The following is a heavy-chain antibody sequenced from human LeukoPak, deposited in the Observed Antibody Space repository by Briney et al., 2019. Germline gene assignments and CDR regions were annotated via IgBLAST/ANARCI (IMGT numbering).Heavy chain of an antibody. Sequence: PGGSLRLSCAASGFTFSSYAMSWVRQAPGKGLEWVSAISGSGGSTYYADSVKGRFTISRDNSKNTLYLQMNSLRAEDTAVYYCAKDPAEYSSSWYLDYYYYGMDVWGQGTTVTVSS. CDR3: AKDPAEYSSSWYLDYYYYGMDV. D-gene: IGHD6-13*01. CDR1: GFTFSSYA. CDR2: ISGSGGST. J-gene: IGHJ6*02. V-gene: IGHV3-23*01.